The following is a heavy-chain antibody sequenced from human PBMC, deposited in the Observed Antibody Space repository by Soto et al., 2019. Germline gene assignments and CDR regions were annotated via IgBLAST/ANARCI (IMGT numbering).Heavy chain of an antibody. D-gene: IGHD1-20*01. CDR3: ALRITSSFDY. CDR1: GFTFSIYN. V-gene: IGHV3-23*01. Sequence: EVQLLESGGGLVQPGGSLRLSCVASGFTFSIYNMNWVRQAPGKGLEWVSVITGSGDYTNYADSVKGRFTISRDNSKNTLYLQMNSLRAADTAVYFCALRITSSFDYWGQGTLVTVSS. CDR2: ITGSGDYT. J-gene: IGHJ4*02.